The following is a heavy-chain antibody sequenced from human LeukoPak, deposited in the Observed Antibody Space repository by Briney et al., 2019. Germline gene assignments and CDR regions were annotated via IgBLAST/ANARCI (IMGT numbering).Heavy chain of an antibody. J-gene: IGHJ4*02. Sequence: GGSLTLSCAASGFTFSTYAMSWVRQAPGKGLEWFSDISGSGGTIYYADSVKGRFTISRDNSKNTLYLQMTSLRAEDTAVYYCAKDQGHYYGSGVFGFWGQGTLVTVSS. CDR3: AKDQGHYYGSGVFGF. CDR2: ISGSGGTI. V-gene: IGHV3-23*01. D-gene: IGHD3-10*01. CDR1: GFTFSTYA.